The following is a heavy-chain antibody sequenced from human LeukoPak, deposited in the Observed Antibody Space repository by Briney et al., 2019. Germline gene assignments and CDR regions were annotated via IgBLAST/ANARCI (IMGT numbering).Heavy chain of an antibody. D-gene: IGHD2-15*01. CDR1: GFTFSSYG. CDR3: ARDYYCSCGSCLYCDY. J-gene: IGHJ4*02. Sequence: GGSLRLSCTASGFTFSSYGLNWVRQAPGKGLEWVAVMYYDGISKYYAESVKGRFTISRDNSNNMLYLQMNSLRVEDTAVYYCARDYYCSCGSCLYCDYGGQGTLVTVSS. CDR2: MYYDGISK. V-gene: IGHV3-33*01.